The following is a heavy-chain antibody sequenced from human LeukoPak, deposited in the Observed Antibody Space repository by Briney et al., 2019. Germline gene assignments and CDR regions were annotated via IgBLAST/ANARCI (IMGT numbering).Heavy chain of an antibody. D-gene: IGHD2-2*01. J-gene: IGHJ4*02. V-gene: IGHV1-2*02. CDR1: GYTFTGYY. Sequence: AASVKVSCKASGYTFTGYYMHWVRQAPGQGLEWIGWINPNSGGSNYAQKFQGRVTMTRDTSISTAYMELSRLRSDDTAVYYCARGACSSTSCFYFDYWGQGTLVTVSS. CDR2: INPNSGGS. CDR3: ARGACSSTSCFYFDY.